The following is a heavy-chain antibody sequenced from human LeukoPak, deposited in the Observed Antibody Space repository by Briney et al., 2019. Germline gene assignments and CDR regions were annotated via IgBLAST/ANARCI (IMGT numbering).Heavy chain of an antibody. CDR3: ARLSQTPDYYSNGGYYYLGY. V-gene: IGHV1-8*01. CDR2: MNPNTGRT. Sequence: GAPVKVSCKASRYTFTSYDINWVREAAGQGLEWMGWMNPNTGRTGFAQKFQGRLTMTRDTSISTAYMELSSLRSEDTAVYYCARLSQTPDYYSNGGYYYLGYWGQGTPVTVSS. D-gene: IGHD3-22*01. J-gene: IGHJ4*02. CDR1: RYTFTSYD.